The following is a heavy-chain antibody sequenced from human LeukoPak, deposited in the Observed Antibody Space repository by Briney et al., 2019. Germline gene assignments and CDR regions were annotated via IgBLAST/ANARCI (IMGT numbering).Heavy chain of an antibody. J-gene: IGHJ4*02. Sequence: GRSLRLSCAASGFTFSSYGMHWVRQAPGKGLEWVAVISYDGSNKYYADSVKGRFTISRDNSKNTLYLQMNSLRAEDTAVYYCARGDYGSGYFDYWGQGTLVTVSS. CDR3: ARGDYGSGYFDY. V-gene: IGHV3-30*03. CDR2: ISYDGSNK. D-gene: IGHD3-10*01. CDR1: GFTFSSYG.